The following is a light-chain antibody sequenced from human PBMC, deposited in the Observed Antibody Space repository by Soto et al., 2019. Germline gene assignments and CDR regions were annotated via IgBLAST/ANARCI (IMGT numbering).Light chain of an antibody. CDR1: SSDVGSYNR. Sequence: QSVLTQPPSVSGSPGQSVAVSCTGTSSDVGSYNRVSWYQQPPGTAPKLIIYEVSNRPSGVPDRFSGSKSGNTASLTISGLQAEDEADYYCTSFTRSPTYVFGTGTRSPS. V-gene: IGLV2-18*02. CDR2: EVS. J-gene: IGLJ1*01. CDR3: TSFTRSPTYV.